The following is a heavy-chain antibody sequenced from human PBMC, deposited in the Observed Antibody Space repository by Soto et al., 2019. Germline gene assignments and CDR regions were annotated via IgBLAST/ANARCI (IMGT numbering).Heavy chain of an antibody. V-gene: IGHV1-69*13. J-gene: IGHJ6*02. CDR2: IIPILGTA. CDR1: GGTFSSYA. Sequence: SVKVSCKASGGTFSSYAISWVRQAPGQGLEWMGGIIPILGTANYAQKFQGRVTITADESTSTAYMELSSLRSEDTAVYYCGWGVRELLGLGGMDVWGQGTTVTVSS. D-gene: IGHD1-7*01. CDR3: GWGVRELLGLGGMDV.